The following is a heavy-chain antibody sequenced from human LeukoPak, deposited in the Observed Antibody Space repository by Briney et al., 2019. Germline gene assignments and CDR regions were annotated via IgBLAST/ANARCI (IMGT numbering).Heavy chain of an antibody. J-gene: IGHJ4*02. D-gene: IGHD5-24*01. V-gene: IGHV1-8*01. Sequence: ASVKVSCKASGYTFTSYDINWVRQATGQGLEWMGWMNPNSGNTGYAQKFQGRVTMTRNTSISTAYMELSSLRSEDTAVYYCAREPSVGDGYDYWGQGTLVTVSS. CDR3: AREPSVGDGYDY. CDR1: GYTFTSYD. CDR2: MNPNSGNT.